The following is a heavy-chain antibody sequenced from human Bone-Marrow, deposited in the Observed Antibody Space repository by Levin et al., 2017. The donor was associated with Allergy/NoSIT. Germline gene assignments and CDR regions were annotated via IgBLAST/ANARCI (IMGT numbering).Heavy chain of an antibody. V-gene: IGHV3-53*01. D-gene: IGHD3-22*01. J-gene: IGHJ4*02. CDR3: ARGSIISGYYYGYFDY. Sequence: GGSLRLSCAASGFTVSSNYMSWVRQAPGKGLEWVSVIYSGGSTYYADSVKGRFTISRDNSKNTLYLQMNSLRAEDTAVYYCARGSIISGYYYGYFDYWGQGTLVTVSS. CDR1: GFTVSSNY. CDR2: IYSGGST.